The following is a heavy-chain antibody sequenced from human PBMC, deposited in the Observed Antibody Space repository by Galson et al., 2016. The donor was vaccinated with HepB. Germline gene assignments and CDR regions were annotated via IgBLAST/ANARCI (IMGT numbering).Heavy chain of an antibody. D-gene: IGHD2-15*01. Sequence: SLRLSCAASGFTFSSYVMHWVRQAPGKGLEWVAVISYDGSNKYYADSVKGRFTISRDNSKNTLYLQMNSLRTEDTAVYYCARGYCSGGSCYDWFDPWGQGTLVTVSS. V-gene: IGHV3-30*04. CDR1: GFTFSSYV. CDR3: ARGYCSGGSCYDWFDP. J-gene: IGHJ5*02. CDR2: ISYDGSNK.